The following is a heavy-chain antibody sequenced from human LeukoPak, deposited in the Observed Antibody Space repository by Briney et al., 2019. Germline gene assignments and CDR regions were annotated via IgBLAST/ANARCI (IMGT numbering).Heavy chain of an antibody. CDR2: MNPNSGNT. CDR1: GYTFTSYD. Sequence: ASVKVSCKASGYTFTSYDINWVRQATGQGLKWMGWMNPNSGNTGYAQKFQGRVTMTRNTSISTAYMELSSLRSEDTAVYYCARGRRAGYLYYDSGLRHYMDVWGQGTTVTVSS. CDR3: ARGRRAGYLYYDSGLRHYMDV. D-gene: IGHD3-10*01. J-gene: IGHJ6*02. V-gene: IGHV1-8*01.